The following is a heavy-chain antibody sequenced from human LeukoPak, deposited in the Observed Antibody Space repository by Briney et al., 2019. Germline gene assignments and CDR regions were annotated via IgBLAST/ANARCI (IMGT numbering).Heavy chain of an antibody. CDR1: GFTLSSYA. Sequence: GGSLRLSCAASGFTLSSYAMSWVRQAPGKGLEWVSAISVSGNTYHADSVKGRFTISRDNSKNTLSLQMNSLRAEDTAIYYCAKDPGYCSGGSCYTYSPDAFDIWGQGTMVTVSS. CDR2: ISVSGNT. CDR3: AKDPGYCSGGSCYTYSPDAFDI. D-gene: IGHD2-15*01. J-gene: IGHJ3*02. V-gene: IGHV3-23*01.